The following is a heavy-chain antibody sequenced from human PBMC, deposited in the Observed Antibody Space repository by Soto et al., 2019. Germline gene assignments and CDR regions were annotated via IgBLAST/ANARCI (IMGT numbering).Heavy chain of an antibody. CDR1: GGSSSNYY. J-gene: IGHJ4*02. Sequence: QVQLQESGPRLVKPSETLSLTCIVSGGSSSNYYWSWIRQPPGKGLEWIGYIYYSGSTNYNPSLQSRVTRKVDTHKHHFTQTLSYVTAAHTVDHYCGRAGLPETDHFDYGGQGTMVSV. CDR3: GRAGLPETDHFDY. CDR2: IYYSGST. D-gene: IGHD2-2*01. V-gene: IGHV4-59*01.